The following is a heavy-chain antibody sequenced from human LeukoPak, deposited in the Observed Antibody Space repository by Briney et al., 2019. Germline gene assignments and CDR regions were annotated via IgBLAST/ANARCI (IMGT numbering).Heavy chain of an antibody. D-gene: IGHD6-19*01. V-gene: IGHV4-39*01. J-gene: IGHJ4*02. CDR3: ARQSPPEYSSGWSPIDH. Sequence: SDTLSLTCTVSGGSISSSSYYWGGIPQPPGKGLEWIRSIYYRGRTYYNPSLKSRVTMSVDTSKNQFSLKLSSVTAADTAVYYCARQSPPEYSSGWSPIDHWGQGTLVTVSS. CDR1: GGSISSSSYY. CDR2: IYYRGRT.